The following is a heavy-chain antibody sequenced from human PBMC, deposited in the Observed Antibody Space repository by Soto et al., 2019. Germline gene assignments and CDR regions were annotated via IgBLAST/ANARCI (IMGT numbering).Heavy chain of an antibody. CDR1: GGSVSSGSYY. CDR2: IYYSGST. D-gene: IGHD6-13*01. V-gene: IGHV4-61*01. Sequence: PXXTLSLPCTVSGGSVSSGSYYWSWIRQPPGKGLEWIWYIYYSGSTNYNPSLKSRVTISVDTSKNQFSLKLSSVTAEDTAVYYCERDSRTNPGIAAAGHIDYWGQGTLATVSS. CDR3: ERDSRTNPGIAAAGHIDY. J-gene: IGHJ4*02.